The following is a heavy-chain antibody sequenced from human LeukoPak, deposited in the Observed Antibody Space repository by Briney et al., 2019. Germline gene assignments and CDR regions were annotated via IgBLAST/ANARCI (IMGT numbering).Heavy chain of an antibody. CDR2: IYHSGST. CDR3: ASTIFGVVANFDY. CDR1: GYSISSGYY. J-gene: IGHJ4*02. V-gene: IGHV4-38-2*01. Sequence: SETLSLTCAVSGYSISSGYYWGWIRQPPGKGLEWIGRIYHSGSTYYNPSLKRRVTIAGDTTKNHFCLKLSSVTAADTAVYYCASTIFGVVANFDYWGQGTLVTVSS. D-gene: IGHD3-3*01.